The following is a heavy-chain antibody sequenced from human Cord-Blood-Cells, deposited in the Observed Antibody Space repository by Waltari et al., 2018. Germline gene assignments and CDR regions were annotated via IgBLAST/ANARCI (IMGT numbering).Heavy chain of an antibody. CDR2: INPNSGGT. CDR3: ARVGLDCSSTSCYEYFQH. CDR1: GYTFTGYY. J-gene: IGHJ1*01. V-gene: IGHV1-2*02. Sequence: QVQLVQSGAEVKKPGASAKVSCKASGYTFTGYYMHWVRQAPGQGLEWRGWINPNSGGTNYAQKFQGRVTMTRDTSISTAYMELSRLRSDDTAVYYCARVGLDCSSTSCYEYFQHWGQGTLVTVSS. D-gene: IGHD2-2*01.